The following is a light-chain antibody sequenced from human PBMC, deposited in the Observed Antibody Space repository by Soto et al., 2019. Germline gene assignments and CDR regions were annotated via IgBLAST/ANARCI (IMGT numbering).Light chain of an antibody. Sequence: QSALTQPASVSVSPGQSITISCTGTIRDIGGYNYVAWYQQHPGKVPKLRIYEVTNRPSGVSDRFSGSKSGNTASLTISGLQAEDEADYYCSSYVANFHVLFGGGTKLTVL. CDR1: IRDIGGYNY. CDR3: SSYVANFHVL. J-gene: IGLJ3*02. CDR2: EVT. V-gene: IGLV2-14*01.